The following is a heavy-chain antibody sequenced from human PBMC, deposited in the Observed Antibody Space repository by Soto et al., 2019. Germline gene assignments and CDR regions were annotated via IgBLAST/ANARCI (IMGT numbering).Heavy chain of an antibody. CDR2: IQDGGST. CDR1: GFSVSNNY. CDR3: ARGEGSGSNALGQ. Sequence: EVLLEESGGDLVQPGGSLRLSCAASGFSVSNNYMTWVRQVPGKGLEWVSVIQDGGSTTYADSVRDRFTISADSSKNTVFLQMSRLRPEDTAVYFCARGEGSGSNALGQWGQGTLVTVSS. V-gene: IGHV3-66*01. J-gene: IGHJ4*02. D-gene: IGHD3-10*01.